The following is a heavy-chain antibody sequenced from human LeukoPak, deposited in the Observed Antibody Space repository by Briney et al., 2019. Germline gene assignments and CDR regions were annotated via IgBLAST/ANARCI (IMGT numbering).Heavy chain of an antibody. V-gene: IGHV4-34*01. J-gene: IGHJ4*02. Sequence: SETLSLTCAVYGGSFIGYYWSWIRQPPGKGLEWIGEINHSGSTNYNPSLKSRVTISVDTSKNQFSLKLSSVTAADTAVYYCARHRPYCSGGSCYSYFDYWGQGTLVTVSS. D-gene: IGHD2-15*01. CDR1: GGSFIGYY. CDR3: ARHRPYCSGGSCYSYFDY. CDR2: INHSGST.